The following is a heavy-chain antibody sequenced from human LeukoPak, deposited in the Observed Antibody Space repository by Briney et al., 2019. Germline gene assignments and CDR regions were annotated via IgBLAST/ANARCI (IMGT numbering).Heavy chain of an antibody. CDR2: IYSGGYT. CDR1: GFTVSSNY. CDR3: ARGLYGMDV. D-gene: IGHD2-21*01. J-gene: IGHJ6*02. Sequence: GGSLRLSCAASGFTVSSNYMSWVRKAPGKGLEWVSVIYSGGYTDYADSVKGRFTISRDNSKNTVYLQMNSLRAEDTAVYYCARGLYGMDVWGQGTTVTVSS. V-gene: IGHV3-66*01.